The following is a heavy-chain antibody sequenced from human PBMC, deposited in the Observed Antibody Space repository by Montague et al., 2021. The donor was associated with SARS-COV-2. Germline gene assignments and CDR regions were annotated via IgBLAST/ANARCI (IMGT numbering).Heavy chain of an antibody. CDR2: ISFDGSKK. D-gene: IGHD2-21*01. CDR1: GFTFSTYG. Sequence: SLRLSCAASGFTFSTYGIHWVRQAPGKGLEWVSFISFDGSKKYYADAVKGRFTISRDNSKNTLYPQMNSLRGDDTAVYYCAKDGWAYCGDDCYSGLDVWGQGTTITVSS. CDR3: AKDGWAYCGDDCYSGLDV. J-gene: IGHJ6*02. V-gene: IGHV3-30*18.